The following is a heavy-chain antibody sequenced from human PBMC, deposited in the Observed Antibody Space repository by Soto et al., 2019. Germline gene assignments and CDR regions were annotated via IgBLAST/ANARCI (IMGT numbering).Heavy chain of an antibody. V-gene: IGHV1-58*01. CDR1: GFTFTSSA. CDR2: IVVGSGNT. J-gene: IGHJ6*02. Sequence: QMQLVQSGPEVKKPGTSVKVSCKASGFTFTSSAVQWVRQARGQRLEWIGWIVVGSGNTNYAQKFQERVTITRDMSTSTAYMELSSLRSEDTAVYYCAALEYDFWSGYPSGRDVWGQGTTVTVSS. CDR3: AALEYDFWSGYPSGRDV. D-gene: IGHD3-3*01.